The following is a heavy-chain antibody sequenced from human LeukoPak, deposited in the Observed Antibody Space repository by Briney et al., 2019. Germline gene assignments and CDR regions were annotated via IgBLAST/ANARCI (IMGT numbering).Heavy chain of an antibody. V-gene: IGHV1-69*06. Sequence: SVKLSCTASVGTFSSYAISGVRHAPGQGLEWMGGIIPILGTANYAQKSQGRVTITEDKSTSTAYIALSSLRSADTPGHYCARGGDLYSSSSSYFDYWGQGTLVTVSS. J-gene: IGHJ4*02. CDR1: VGTFSSYA. CDR2: IIPILGTA. CDR3: ARGGDLYSSSSSYFDY. D-gene: IGHD6-6*01.